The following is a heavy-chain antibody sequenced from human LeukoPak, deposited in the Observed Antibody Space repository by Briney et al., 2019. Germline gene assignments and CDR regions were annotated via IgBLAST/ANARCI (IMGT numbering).Heavy chain of an antibody. Sequence: GGSLRLSCAASGFTVSNNYMSWVRQAPGKGLEWVSVIYSGGSTYYADSVKGRFTISRDNSKNTLYLQMNSLRAEDTAVYYCATCGGDCYSGMDVWGQGTTVTVSS. V-gene: IGHV3-53*01. CDR2: IYSGGST. J-gene: IGHJ6*02. D-gene: IGHD2-21*02. CDR1: GFTVSNNY. CDR3: ATCGGDCYSGMDV.